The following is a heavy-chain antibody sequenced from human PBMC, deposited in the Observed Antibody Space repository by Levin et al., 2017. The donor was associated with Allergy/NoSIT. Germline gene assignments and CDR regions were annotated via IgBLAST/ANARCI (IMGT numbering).Heavy chain of an antibody. CDR1: GFTFSSYT. Sequence: GGSLRLSCAASGFTFSSYTMNWVRQAPGKGLEWVSSISSRNTYIYYADSVKGRFTVSRDNAKNSLFLQMNSLRAEDTAMYYCARDRLSRGLDFDPWGPGILVNVS. D-gene: IGHD2-15*01. V-gene: IGHV3-21*01. CDR3: ARDRLSRGLDFDP. CDR2: ISSRNTYI. J-gene: IGHJ5*02.